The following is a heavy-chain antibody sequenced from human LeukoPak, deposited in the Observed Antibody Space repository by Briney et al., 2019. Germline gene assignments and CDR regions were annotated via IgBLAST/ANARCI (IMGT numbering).Heavy chain of an antibody. J-gene: IGHJ4*02. Sequence: GGALRLSCAASGFTFSSYWMSWVRHAPGKRGEWVANIKQDGSEKYNVDSVKGRFTISRDNAKNELYLQMNSLRAEDTAVYYCASLGGYYYGSGSYYKVPFDYCGQGTLVTVSS. D-gene: IGHD3-10*01. CDR3: ASLGGYYYGSGSYYKVPFDY. CDR2: IKQDGSEK. CDR1: GFTFSSYW. V-gene: IGHV3-7*01.